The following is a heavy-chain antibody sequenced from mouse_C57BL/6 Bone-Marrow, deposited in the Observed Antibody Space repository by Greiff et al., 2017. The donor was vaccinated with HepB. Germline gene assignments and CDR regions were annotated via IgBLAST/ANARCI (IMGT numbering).Heavy chain of an antibody. CDR1: GFTFSDYY. V-gene: IGHV5-16*01. CDR3: ARDLDYFDY. Sequence: EVQLVESEGGLVQPGSSMKLSCTASGFTFSDYYMAWVRQVPEKGLEWVASINYDGSSTYYLDSLKSRFIISRDNAKNILYLQMSSLKSEDTATYYCARDLDYFDYWGQGTTLTVSS. J-gene: IGHJ2*01. CDR2: INYDGSST.